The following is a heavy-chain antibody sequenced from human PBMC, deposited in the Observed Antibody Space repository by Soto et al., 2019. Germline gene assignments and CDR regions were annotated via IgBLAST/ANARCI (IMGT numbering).Heavy chain of an antibody. Sequence: GSVKGYCKTCGYTFNSYYMHLVRQAPGQGLEWMGIDNPRGGFFTHSPKFQDRVTMTRDTSTGTFYIELSSLRSDDTAVYYCAIADVSDYNYAMDVWGQGTTVTVSS. J-gene: IGHJ6*02. CDR3: AIADVSDYNYAMDV. CDR2: DNPRGGFF. V-gene: IGHV1-46*02. CDR1: GYTFNSYY. D-gene: IGHD2-8*01.